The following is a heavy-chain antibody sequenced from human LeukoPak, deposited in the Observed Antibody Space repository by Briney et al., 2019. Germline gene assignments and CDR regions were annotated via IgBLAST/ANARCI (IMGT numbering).Heavy chain of an antibody. D-gene: IGHD1-26*01. J-gene: IGHJ4*02. V-gene: IGHV3-23*01. CDR3: AKDLAGSGSYSFDY. CDR1: GFTFSNYA. CDR2: ISGSGGST. Sequence: GGSLGLSCAASGFTFSNYAMNWVRQAPGRGLEWVSAISGSGGSTYYADSVKGRFTISRDNSKNTLYLQMNSLRAEDTAVYYCAKDLAGSGSYSFDYWGQGTLVTVSS.